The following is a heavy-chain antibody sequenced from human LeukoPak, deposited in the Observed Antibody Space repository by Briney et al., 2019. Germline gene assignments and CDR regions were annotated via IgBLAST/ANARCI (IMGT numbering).Heavy chain of an antibody. CDR1: GYTFTGYY. CDR2: INPNSGGT. D-gene: IGHD1-26*01. V-gene: IGHV1-2*02. J-gene: IGHJ6*03. CDR3: ARDSGIVGATNYYYYMDV. Sequence: ASVKVSCKASGYTFTGYYMHWVRQAPGQGLEWMGWINPNSGGTNYAQKFQGRVTMTRDTSISTAYMELSRLRSDDTAVYYCARDSGIVGATNYYYYMDVWGKGTTVTVSS.